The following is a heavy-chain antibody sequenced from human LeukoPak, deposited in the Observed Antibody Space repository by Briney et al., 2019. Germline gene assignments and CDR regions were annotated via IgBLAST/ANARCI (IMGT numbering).Heavy chain of an antibody. CDR3: ARVTYCSSTSCYLRQYYYYYYMDV. CDR2: MNPNSGNT. Sequence: ASVKVSCKASGYTFTSYDINWVRQATGQGLEWMGWMNPNSGNTGYAQKFQGRVTMTRNTSISTAYMELSSLRSEDTAVYYCARVTYCSSTSCYLRQYYYYYYMDVWGKGTTVTISS. J-gene: IGHJ6*03. CDR1: GYTFTSYD. V-gene: IGHV1-8*01. D-gene: IGHD2-2*01.